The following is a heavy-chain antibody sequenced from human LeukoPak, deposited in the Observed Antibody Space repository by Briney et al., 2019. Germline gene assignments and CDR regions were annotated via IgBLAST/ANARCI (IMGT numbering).Heavy chain of an antibody. Sequence: GGSLRLSCSASGFTLSDYYMSWIRQAPGKGLEWISLVSSRDTYTVYADSVKGRFTISRDYAKKSLYLQMDSLRVEDPGVYRGASPGPGAFDDSGQGTLVSVSA. CDR2: VSSRDTYT. CDR3: ASPGPGAFDD. J-gene: IGHJ4*01. CDR1: GFTLSDYY. V-gene: IGHV3-11*06.